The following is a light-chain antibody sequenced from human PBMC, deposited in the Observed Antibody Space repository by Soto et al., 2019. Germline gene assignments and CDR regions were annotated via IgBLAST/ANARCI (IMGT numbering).Light chain of an antibody. Sequence: DIQMTQSPSTLSASVGDRVTITCRASQSISSWLAWYQQKAGKAPKLLIYKASSLESGVRSRFIGSVSGTVFTLAMRSLQPDDFATYYCQQYNGYSPWTFGQGTKVQIK. CDR2: KAS. V-gene: IGKV1-5*03. CDR1: QSISSW. CDR3: QQYNGYSPWT. J-gene: IGKJ1*01.